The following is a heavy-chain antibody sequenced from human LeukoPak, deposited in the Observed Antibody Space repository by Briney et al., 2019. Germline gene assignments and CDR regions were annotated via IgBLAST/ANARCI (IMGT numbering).Heavy chain of an antibody. V-gene: IGHV3-30*02. Sequence: GGSLRLSCAASGFTFSSYGMHWVRQAPGKGLEWVAFIRYDGSNKYYADSVKGRFTISRDNSKNTLYLQMNSLRAEDTAVYYCAKDLSSSGWIEYFQHWGQGTLVTVSS. J-gene: IGHJ1*01. CDR1: GFTFSSYG. CDR2: IRYDGSNK. D-gene: IGHD6-19*01. CDR3: AKDLSSSGWIEYFQH.